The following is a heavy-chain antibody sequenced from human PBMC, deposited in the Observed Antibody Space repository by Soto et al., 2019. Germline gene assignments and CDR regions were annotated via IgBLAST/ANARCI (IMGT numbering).Heavy chain of an antibody. CDR2: IWNDGSEK. Sequence: QVQLVESGGGVVQPGRSLRLSCAASGFTFSSYGMHWVRQAPGKGLEWVAVIWNDGSEKYYEDSVKGRFTISRENSKSTLYLQLNSLRDEDTAVYDCARDSLGRGYVLYYWGLGTLVTVSS. D-gene: IGHD5-12*01. V-gene: IGHV3-33*01. CDR3: ARDSLGRGYVLYY. CDR1: GFTFSSYG. J-gene: IGHJ4*02.